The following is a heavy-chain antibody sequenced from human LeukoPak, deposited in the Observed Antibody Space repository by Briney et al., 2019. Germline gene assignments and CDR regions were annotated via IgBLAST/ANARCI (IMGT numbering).Heavy chain of an antibody. J-gene: IGHJ4*02. V-gene: IGHV3-9*03. CDR2: ISWNSGSI. Sequence: GGSLRLSCAASGFTFDDYAMHWVRQAPGKGLEWVSGISWNSGSIGYADSVEGRFTISRDNAKNSLYLQMNSLRAEDMALYYCAKSSGSYHYFDYWGQGTLVTVSS. CDR1: GFTFDDYA. D-gene: IGHD1-26*01. CDR3: AKSSGSYHYFDY.